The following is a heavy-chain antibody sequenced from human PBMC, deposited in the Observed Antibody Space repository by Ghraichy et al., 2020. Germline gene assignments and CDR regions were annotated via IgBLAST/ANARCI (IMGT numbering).Heavy chain of an antibody. CDR1: GFTFSSYA. CDR2: ISGSGGST. V-gene: IGHV3-23*01. Sequence: GGSLRLSCAASGFTFSSYAMSWVRQAPGKGLEWVSAISGSGGSTYYADSVKGRFTISRDNSKNTLYLQMNSLRAEDTAVYYCAKDLLMAYSKEGPFDYWGQGTLVTVSS. J-gene: IGHJ4*02. D-gene: IGHD4-11*01. CDR3: AKDLLMAYSKEGPFDY.